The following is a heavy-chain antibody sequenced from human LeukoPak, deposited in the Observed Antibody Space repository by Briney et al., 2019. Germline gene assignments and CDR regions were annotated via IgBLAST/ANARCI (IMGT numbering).Heavy chain of an antibody. CDR1: GYTLTDYY. J-gene: IGHJ4*02. Sequence: ASVKVSCKASGYTLTDYYMHWVRQAPGQRLEWMGWINPNSGGTNYAQKFQGRVTMTRDTFISTVYMEMSRLRSDDTAVYYCARESVPAVAARRGLNYWGQGTLVAVSS. CDR2: INPNSGGT. V-gene: IGHV1-2*02. D-gene: IGHD6-6*01. CDR3: ARESVPAVAARRGLNY.